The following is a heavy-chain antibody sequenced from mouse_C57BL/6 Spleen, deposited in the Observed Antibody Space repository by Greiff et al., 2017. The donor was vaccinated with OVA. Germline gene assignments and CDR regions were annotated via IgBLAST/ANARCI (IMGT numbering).Heavy chain of an antibody. Sequence: EVMLVESGGGLVKPGGSLKLSCAASGFTFSSYAMSWVRQTPEKRLEWVATISDGGSYTYYPDNVKGRFTISRDNAKNNLYLQMSHLKSEDTAMYYCARARNYGSSAYAMDYWGQGTSVTVSS. D-gene: IGHD1-1*01. J-gene: IGHJ4*01. V-gene: IGHV5-4*03. CDR3: ARARNYGSSAYAMDY. CDR1: GFTFSSYA. CDR2: ISDGGSYT.